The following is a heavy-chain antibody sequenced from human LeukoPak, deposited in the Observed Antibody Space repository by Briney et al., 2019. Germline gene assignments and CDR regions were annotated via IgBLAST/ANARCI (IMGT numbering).Heavy chain of an antibody. D-gene: IGHD2-2*01. J-gene: IGHJ6*04. Sequence: SETLSLTCAVYGGSFSGYYWSWIRQPPGKGLEWIGEINHSGSTNYNPSLKSRVTISVDTSKNQFSLKLSSVTAADTAVYYCASMPPGLVVPAAIYYGMDVWGKGTTVTVSS. CDR3: ASMPPGLVVPAAIYYGMDV. V-gene: IGHV4-34*01. CDR1: GGSFSGYY. CDR2: INHSGST.